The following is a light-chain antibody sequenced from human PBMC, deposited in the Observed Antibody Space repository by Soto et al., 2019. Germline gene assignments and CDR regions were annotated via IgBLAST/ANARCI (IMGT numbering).Light chain of an antibody. V-gene: IGLV1-47*01. CDR2: KNS. J-gene: IGLJ1*01. CDR3: AAWDDRLRGFL. CDR1: SSNIGSNS. Sequence: QSVLTQPPSASGTPGQRVTISCSGSSSNIGSNSVYWYQQLPGTAPKLLIFKNSQRPSGVPDRFSGSKSGTSASLSVSGLRSGDEADSYCAAWDDRLRGFLFGPGTKLTVL.